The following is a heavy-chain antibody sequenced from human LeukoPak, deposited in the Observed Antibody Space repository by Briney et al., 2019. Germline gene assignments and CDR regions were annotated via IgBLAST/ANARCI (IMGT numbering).Heavy chain of an antibody. CDR3: AKDLGPVALNGGDY. D-gene: IGHD6-19*01. Sequence: PGGSLRLSCAASGFTFSTYNMNWVRQAPGKGLEWVAFIRYDGSNKYYADSVKGRFTISRDNSKNTLYLQMNSLRPDDTAVYYCAKDLGPVALNGGDYWGQGTLVTVSS. J-gene: IGHJ4*02. V-gene: IGHV3-30*02. CDR1: GFTFSTYN. CDR2: IRYDGSNK.